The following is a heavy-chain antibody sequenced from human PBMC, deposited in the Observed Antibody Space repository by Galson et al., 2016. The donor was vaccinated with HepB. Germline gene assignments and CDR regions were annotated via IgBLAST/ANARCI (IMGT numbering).Heavy chain of an antibody. D-gene: IGHD1-26*01. CDR2: ISHDGSNK. V-gene: IGHV3-30-3*01. CDR1: GFTFSTYA. Sequence: SLGLSCAVSGFTFSTYAMHWVRQSPGKGLEWVAVISHDGSNKFYADSVKGRFTISRDSSKNTLFLQMNSLRAEDTAIFYCARDQWASGMDVWGQGTTVTVS. J-gene: IGHJ6*02. CDR3: ARDQWASGMDV.